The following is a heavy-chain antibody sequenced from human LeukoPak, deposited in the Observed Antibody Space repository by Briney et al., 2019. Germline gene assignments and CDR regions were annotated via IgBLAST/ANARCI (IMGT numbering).Heavy chain of an antibody. CDR3: ARDRRAGTDY. V-gene: IGHV2-70*04. J-gene: IGHJ4*02. Sequence: TLSLTCTVSGGSISSYYWSWIRQPPGKALEWLARIDWDDDKFYSTSLKTRLTISKDTSKNQVVLTMTNMDPVDTATYYCARDRRAGTDYWGQGTLVTVSS. CDR2: IDWDDDK. CDR1: GGSISSYY. D-gene: IGHD6-13*01.